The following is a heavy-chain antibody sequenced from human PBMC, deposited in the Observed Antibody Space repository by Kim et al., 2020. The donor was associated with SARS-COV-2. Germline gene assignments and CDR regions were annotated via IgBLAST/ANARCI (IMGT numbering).Heavy chain of an antibody. D-gene: IGHD6-13*01. Sequence: SETLSLTCAVYGGSFSGYYWSWIRQPPGKGLEWIGEINHSGSTNYNPSLKSRVTISVDTSKNQFSLKLSSVTAADTAVYYCARLGSGEQRLVLTGRGGMDVWGQGTTVTVSS. CDR1: GGSFSGYY. V-gene: IGHV4-34*01. J-gene: IGHJ6*02. CDR2: INHSGST. CDR3: ARLGSGEQRLVLTGRGGMDV.